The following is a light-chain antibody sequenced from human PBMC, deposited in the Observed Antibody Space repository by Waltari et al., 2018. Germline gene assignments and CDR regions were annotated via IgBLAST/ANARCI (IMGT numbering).Light chain of an antibody. CDR2: NVS. V-gene: IGLV2-14*01. J-gene: IGLJ1*01. Sequence: QSALTQPASVSGSPGQSITISCTGTSSDVGGYNYVSWYLQHPGKAPKLMLYNVSKRPSGVSNRFSGSKAGNTASLTISGLQAEDEADYYCSSYTSSSVYVCGTGTKVTVL. CDR1: SSDVGGYNY. CDR3: SSYTSSSVYV.